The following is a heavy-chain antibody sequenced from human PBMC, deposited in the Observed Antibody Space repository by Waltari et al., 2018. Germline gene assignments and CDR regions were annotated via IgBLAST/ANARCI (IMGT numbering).Heavy chain of an antibody. CDR1: GYSISSGYY. Sequence: QVQLQESGPGLVKPSETLSLTCAVSGYSISSGYYWGWIRQPPGKGLEWIGSIYHSGSPYYNPALNSRVTISVATSKSQFSLKLSSVTAADTAVYYCAIRRSDYYGSGSYPGYFDYWGQGTLVTVSS. D-gene: IGHD3-10*01. J-gene: IGHJ4*02. CDR2: IYHSGSP. V-gene: IGHV4-38-2*01. CDR3: AIRRSDYYGSGSYPGYFDY.